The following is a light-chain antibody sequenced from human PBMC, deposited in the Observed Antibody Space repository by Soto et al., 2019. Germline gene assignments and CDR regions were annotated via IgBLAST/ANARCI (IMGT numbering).Light chain of an antibody. Sequence: EIVLTQSPATLSVSPGERATLSCRASQSVSDNLAWYQQKRGQAPRLLIHGASTRATGIPARFSGSGSGTEFTLTFSSLQSEDFAVYYCHQYVDWLPGYAFGQGTKLEI. J-gene: IGKJ2*01. CDR2: GAS. CDR1: QSVSDN. CDR3: HQYVDWLPGYA. V-gene: IGKV3-15*01.